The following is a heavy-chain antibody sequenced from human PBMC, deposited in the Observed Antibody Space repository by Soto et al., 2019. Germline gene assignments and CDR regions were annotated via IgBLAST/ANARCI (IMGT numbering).Heavy chain of an antibody. CDR2: IYYSGST. CDR3: ARLKAIGWFVDAFDI. J-gene: IGHJ3*02. D-gene: IGHD6-19*01. CDR1: GGSISSSRYY. V-gene: IGHV4-39*01. Sequence: QLQLQESGPGLVKPSETLSLTCTVSGGSISSSRYYWGWIRQPPGKGLEWIGSIYYSGSTDCKPSFRSRVTISVDTSHFQVSLKMSSVSAADTAVYYCARLKAIGWFVDAFDIWGQGTMFTASS.